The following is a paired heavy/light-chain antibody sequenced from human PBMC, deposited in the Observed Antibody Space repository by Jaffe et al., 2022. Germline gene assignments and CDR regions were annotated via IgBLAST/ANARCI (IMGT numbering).Heavy chain of an antibody. V-gene: IGHV3-43D*04. D-gene: IGHD6-19*01. J-gene: IGHJ4*02. CDR1: GFTFDDYA. CDR3: AKDIRDAIAVAGSGIDY. Sequence: EVQLVESGGVVVQPGGSLRLSCAASGFTFDDYAMHWVRQAPGKGLEWVSLISWDGGSTYYADSVKGRFTISRDNSKNSLYLQMNSLRAEDTALYYCAKDIRDAIAVAGSGIDYWGQGTLVTVSS. CDR2: ISWDGGST.
Light chain of an antibody. Sequence: SYELTQPPSVSVSPGQTARITCSGDALPKKYAYWYQQKSGQAPVLVIYEDSKRPSGIPERFSGSSSGTMATLTISGAQVEDEADYYCYSTDSSGNHSWVFGGGTKLTVL. CDR3: YSTDSSGNHSWV. J-gene: IGLJ3*02. CDR2: EDS. V-gene: IGLV3-10*01. CDR1: ALPKKY.